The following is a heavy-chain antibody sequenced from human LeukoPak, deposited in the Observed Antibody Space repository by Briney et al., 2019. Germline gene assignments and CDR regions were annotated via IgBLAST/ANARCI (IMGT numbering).Heavy chain of an antibody. V-gene: IGHV4-59*01. CDR1: GGSISSYY. J-gene: IGHJ2*01. Sequence: SETLSLTCTVSGGSISSYYWSWIRQPPGKGLEWIGYIYYSGSTNYNPSLKSRVTISVDTSKNQFSLKLSFVTAADTAVYYCARDPYYDSSTYWYFDLWGRGTLVTVSS. CDR3: ARDPYYDSSTYWYFDL. D-gene: IGHD3-22*01. CDR2: IYYSGST.